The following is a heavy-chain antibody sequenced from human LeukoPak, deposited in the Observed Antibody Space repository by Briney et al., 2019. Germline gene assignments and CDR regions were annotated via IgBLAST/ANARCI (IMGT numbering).Heavy chain of an antibody. J-gene: IGHJ4*02. CDR3: AALARDY. CDR1: GFIVSSTY. D-gene: IGHD3-3*02. Sequence: GGFLRLSCAVSGFIVSSTYMTWVRQAPGKGLEWVSVIHNDGSTYHADSVKGRFTISRDNSKNTLYLQMNSLRVEDTAAYYCAALARDYWGQGTLVTVSS. V-gene: IGHV3-53*01. CDR2: IHNDGST.